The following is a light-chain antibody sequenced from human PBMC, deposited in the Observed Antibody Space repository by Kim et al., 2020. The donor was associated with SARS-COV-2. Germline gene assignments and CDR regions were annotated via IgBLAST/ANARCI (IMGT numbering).Light chain of an antibody. Sequence: EIVLTQSPATLSLSPGDRATLSCRASQSVSSYLAWYQQKPGQAPRLLIYDASNRATGIPARFSGSGSGTDFTLTISSLETDDFAVYYCQQRHSWPTFGGGTKVDIK. J-gene: IGKJ4*01. CDR2: DAS. CDR3: QQRHSWPT. V-gene: IGKV3-11*01. CDR1: QSVSSY.